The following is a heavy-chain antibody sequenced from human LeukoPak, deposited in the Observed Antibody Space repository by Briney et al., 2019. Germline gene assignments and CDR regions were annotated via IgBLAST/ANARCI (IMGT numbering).Heavy chain of an antibody. D-gene: IGHD6-19*01. CDR2: IYYSGST. J-gene: IGHJ4*02. CDR3: ARATYSSGWGTSDY. V-gene: IGHV4-59*01. CDR1: GGSISSYY. Sequence: SETLSLTCTVSGGSISSYYWSWIRQPPGKGLEWIGYIYYSGSTNYNPSLQSRITISVDTSKNQFSLKLSSVTAADTAVYYCARATYSSGWGTSDYWGQGTLVTVSS.